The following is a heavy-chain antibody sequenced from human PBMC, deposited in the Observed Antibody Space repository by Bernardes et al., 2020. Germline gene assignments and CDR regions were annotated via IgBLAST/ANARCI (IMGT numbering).Heavy chain of an antibody. CDR2: INHSGST. Sequence: SETLSLTCAVYGGPFSGYYWSWIRQPPGKGLEWIGEINHSGSTTYNPSPKSRVTISVDTSKNQFSLKLSSVTAAETAVYYCASQRGCSGGSCYHTCYYYGMDVWGQGTTVTVSS. J-gene: IGHJ6*02. CDR1: GGPFSGYY. CDR3: ASQRGCSGGSCYHTCYYYGMDV. V-gene: IGHV4-34*01. D-gene: IGHD2-15*01.